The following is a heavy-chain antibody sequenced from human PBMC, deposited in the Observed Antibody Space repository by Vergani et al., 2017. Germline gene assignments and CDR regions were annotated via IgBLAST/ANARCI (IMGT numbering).Heavy chain of an antibody. CDR1: GFTFSSYW. CDR2: IKQDGSEK. D-gene: IGHD3-22*01. Sequence: EVQLVESGGGLVQPGGSLRLSCEASGFTFSSYWMSWVRQAPGKGLEWVANIKQDGSEKYYVDSVKGRFTISRDNAKNSLYLQMNSLRAEDTAVYYCARDGPSTYYYDSSGYVIDYWGQGTLVTVSS. J-gene: IGHJ4*02. CDR3: ARDGPSTYYYDSSGYVIDY. V-gene: IGHV3-7*01.